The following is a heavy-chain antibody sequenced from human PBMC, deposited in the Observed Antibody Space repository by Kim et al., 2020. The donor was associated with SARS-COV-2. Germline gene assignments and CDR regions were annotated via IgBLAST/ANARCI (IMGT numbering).Heavy chain of an antibody. J-gene: IGHJ6*02. V-gene: IGHV4-31*03. CDR1: GGSISSGGYY. CDR3: ARDPLKNHVPLGYYYYYGMDV. Sequence: SETLSLTCTVSGGSISSGGYYWGWIRQHPGKGLEWIGYIYYSGSTYYNPSLKSRVTISVDTSKNQFSLKLSSVTAADTAVYYCARDPLKNHVPLGYYYYYGMDVWGQGTTVTVSS. CDR2: IYYSGST.